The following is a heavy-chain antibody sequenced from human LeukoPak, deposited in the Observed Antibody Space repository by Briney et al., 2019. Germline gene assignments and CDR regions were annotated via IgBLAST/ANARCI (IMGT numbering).Heavy chain of an antibody. Sequence: ASVEVSCKASGYTFTSHGISWVRQAPGQGLEWMGWISAYNGNIKYAQKLQGRVTMTTDTSTSTAYMELRSLRSDDTAVYYCARGYYDNSGYYEGAFEIWGQGTMVTVSS. V-gene: IGHV1-18*01. CDR1: GYTFTSHG. CDR2: ISAYNGNI. D-gene: IGHD3-22*01. J-gene: IGHJ3*02. CDR3: ARGYYDNSGYYEGAFEI.